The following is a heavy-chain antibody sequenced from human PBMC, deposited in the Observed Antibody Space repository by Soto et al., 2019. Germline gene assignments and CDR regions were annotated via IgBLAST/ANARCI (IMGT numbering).Heavy chain of an antibody. J-gene: IGHJ4*02. V-gene: IGHV3-30*18. CDR3: AKDRVESGLGEIDY. Sequence: PGGSLRLSCAASGFTFSNYGMHWVRQAPGKGLEWVAIISYDGSKEYYADSVKGRFTISRDNSKNTLYLQMNTLRVEDTAVYYCAKDRVESGLGEIDYWGQGTLVTVSS. CDR2: ISYDGSKE. D-gene: IGHD3-16*01. CDR1: GFTFSNYG.